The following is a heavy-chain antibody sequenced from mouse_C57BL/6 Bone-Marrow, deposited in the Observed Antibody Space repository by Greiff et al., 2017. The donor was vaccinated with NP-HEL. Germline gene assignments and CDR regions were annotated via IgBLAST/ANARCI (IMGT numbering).Heavy chain of an antibody. CDR2: IDPENGDT. J-gene: IGHJ2*01. CDR3: TTRNGDYGFLDY. CDR1: GFNIKDDY. Sequence: EVQLQQSGAELVRPGASVKLSCTASGFNIKDDYMHWVKQRPEQGLEWIGWIDPENGDTEYASKFQGKATITADTSSNTAYLQLSSLTSEDTAVYYCTTRNGDYGFLDYWGQGTTLTVSS. V-gene: IGHV14-4*01. D-gene: IGHD2-13*01.